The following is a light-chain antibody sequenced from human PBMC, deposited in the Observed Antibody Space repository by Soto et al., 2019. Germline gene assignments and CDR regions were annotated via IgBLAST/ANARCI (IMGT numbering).Light chain of an antibody. CDR3: SSYTASSPPVV. Sequence: QSALTQPASVSGSPGQSITISCTGTSSDVGGYNYVSWYQQHPGKAPKLIIYDVSNRPSGVSNRFSGSKSGNTASLTISGLQAEDEDDYYCSSYTASSPPVVFGGGTKLTVL. V-gene: IGLV2-14*01. CDR2: DVS. CDR1: SSDVGGYNY. J-gene: IGLJ2*01.